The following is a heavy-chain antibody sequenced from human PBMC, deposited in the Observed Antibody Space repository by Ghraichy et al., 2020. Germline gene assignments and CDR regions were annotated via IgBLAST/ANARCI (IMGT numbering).Heavy chain of an antibody. J-gene: IGHJ4*02. Sequence: SETLSLTCAVSGGSISSSNWWSWVRQPPGKGLEWIGEIYHSGSTNYNPSLKSRVTISVDKSKNQFSLKLSSVTAADTAVYYCARSSGYSLPFFDYWGQGTLVTVSS. CDR1: GGSISSSNW. CDR3: ARSSGYSLPFFDY. V-gene: IGHV4-4*02. CDR2: IYHSGST. D-gene: IGHD3-22*01.